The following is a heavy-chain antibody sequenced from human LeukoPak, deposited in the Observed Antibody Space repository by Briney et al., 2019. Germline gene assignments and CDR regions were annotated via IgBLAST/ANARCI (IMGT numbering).Heavy chain of an antibody. CDR3: ASGYSYGYYYYYMDV. CDR1: GGSISSSSYY. CDR2: IYYSGST. J-gene: IGHJ6*03. D-gene: IGHD5-18*01. V-gene: IGHV4-39*07. Sequence: PSETLSLTCKVSGGSISSSSYYWGWIRQPPGKGLEWIGIIYYSGSTNYNPSLKSRVTISVDTSKDQFSLKLSSVTAADTAVYYCASGYSYGYYYYYMDVWGKGTTVTVSS.